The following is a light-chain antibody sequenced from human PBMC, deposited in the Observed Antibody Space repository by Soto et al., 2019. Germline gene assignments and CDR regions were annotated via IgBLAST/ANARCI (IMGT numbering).Light chain of an antibody. Sequence: EIVLTQSPGTLSLSSGERATLSCRASQSVSSSYLAWYQQNPGQAPRLLVYATSSRATGIPDRFSGSGSGTDFTLTISRLEPEDFAVYYCQQYGSSSYTFGQGTKLEIQ. J-gene: IGKJ2*01. CDR2: ATS. CDR1: QSVSSSY. CDR3: QQYGSSSYT. V-gene: IGKV3-20*01.